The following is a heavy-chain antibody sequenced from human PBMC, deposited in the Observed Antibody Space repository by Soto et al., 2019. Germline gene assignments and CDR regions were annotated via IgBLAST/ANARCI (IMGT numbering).Heavy chain of an antibody. D-gene: IGHD6-25*01. CDR3: ARNSSGVYGMDV. Sequence: GGSLRLSCAASGFTFSDYYMSWIRQAPGKGLEWVSYISSSSSYTNYADSVKGRFTISRDNAKNSLYLQMNSLRAEDTAVYYCARNSSGVYGMDVWGQGTTVTVSS. J-gene: IGHJ6*02. V-gene: IGHV3-11*06. CDR1: GFTFSDYY. CDR2: ISSSSSYT.